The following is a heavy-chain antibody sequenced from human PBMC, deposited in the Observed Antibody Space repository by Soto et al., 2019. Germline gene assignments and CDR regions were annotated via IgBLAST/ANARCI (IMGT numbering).Heavy chain of an antibody. D-gene: IGHD3-16*01. CDR3: ARDGEGGRLGYSFAFDI. CDR2: ISSNGGST. Sequence: GGSLRLSCAASGFTFSSYAMHWVRQAPGKGLEYVSAISSNGGSTYYANSVKGRFTISRDNSKNTLYLQMGSLGAEDMAVYYCARDGEGGRLGYSFAFDIWGQGTMVTVSS. J-gene: IGHJ3*02. CDR1: GFTFSSYA. V-gene: IGHV3-64*01.